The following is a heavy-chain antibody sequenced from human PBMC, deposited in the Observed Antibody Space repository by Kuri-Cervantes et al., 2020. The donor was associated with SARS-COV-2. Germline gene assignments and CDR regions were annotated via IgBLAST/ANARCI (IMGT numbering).Heavy chain of an antibody. V-gene: IGHV3-23*01. CDR3: EKSAFHFGDSRFDD. J-gene: IGHJ4*02. D-gene: IGHD3-10*01. CDR1: GFTFSNYA. CDR2: IRDTGSHT. Sequence: GGSLSLSCTASGFTFSNYAMSGVPQAPGEALDWVSAIRDTGSHTYYTDSVKGRITISRDNSKNTLFLQMSSLSPEDTALYSCEKSAFHFGDSRFDDWGRGTLVTVSS.